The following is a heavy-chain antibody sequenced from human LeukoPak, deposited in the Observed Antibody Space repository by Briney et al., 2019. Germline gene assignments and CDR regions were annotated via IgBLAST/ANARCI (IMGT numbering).Heavy chain of an antibody. J-gene: IGHJ6*02. V-gene: IGHV3-74*01. CDR2: INGDGRNI. D-gene: IGHD3-9*01. Sequence: GGSLRLSCVASGFTFSSYWMHWVRQDPRKGLVWVSRINGDGRNINYADSVRGRFTISRDNAKNTLYLQMNTLRVEDTAVYYCTRDLMDYDVSTGLHHYYMDVWGQGTTVTVSS. CDR1: GFTFSSYW. CDR3: TRDLMDYDVSTGLHHYYMDV.